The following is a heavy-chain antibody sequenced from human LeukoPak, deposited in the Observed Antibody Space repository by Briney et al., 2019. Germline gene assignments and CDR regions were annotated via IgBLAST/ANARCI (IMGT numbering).Heavy chain of an antibody. V-gene: IGHV3-23*01. D-gene: IGHD6-19*01. Sequence: GGSLRLSCAASGFTFSSYGMSWVRQAPGKGLEWVSAISGSGGSTYYADSVKGRFTISRDNSKNTLYLQMNSLRAEDTAVYYCARGSGWHNWFDPWGQGTLVTVSS. J-gene: IGHJ5*02. CDR3: ARGSGWHNWFDP. CDR1: GFTFSSYG. CDR2: ISGSGGST.